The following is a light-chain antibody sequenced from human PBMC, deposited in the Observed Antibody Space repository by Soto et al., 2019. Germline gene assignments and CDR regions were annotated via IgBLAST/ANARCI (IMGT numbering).Light chain of an antibody. J-gene: IGLJ2*01. Sequence: SYELTQPPSVSVSPGQTARINCSGDSLSKQYSYWYQQKPGQAPVLLIYNDSERPSVIPERFSGSSSGTTVTLTIRGVQAEDESDYYCQSTDATRTYVVFGGGTKLTVL. CDR2: NDS. CDR3: QSTDATRTYVV. V-gene: IGLV3-25*02. CDR1: SLSKQY.